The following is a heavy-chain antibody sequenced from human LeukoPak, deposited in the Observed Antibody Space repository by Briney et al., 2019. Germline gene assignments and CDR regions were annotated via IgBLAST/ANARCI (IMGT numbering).Heavy chain of an antibody. Sequence: SETLSLTCAVYGVSFSGYYWRWVRQPPGKGLEWVGEISHSGSTNYNPSLKSRVTISVDTSKSQFSLKLTSVTAADTAVYYCARGPKQQLVRGWFDPWGQGTLVTVSS. CDR3: ARGPKQQLVRGWFDP. V-gene: IGHV4-34*01. CDR1: GVSFSGYY. CDR2: ISHSGST. D-gene: IGHD6-13*01. J-gene: IGHJ5*02.